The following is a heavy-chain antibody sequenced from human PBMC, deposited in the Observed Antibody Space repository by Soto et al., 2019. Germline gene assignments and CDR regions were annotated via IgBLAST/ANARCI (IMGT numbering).Heavy chain of an antibody. V-gene: IGHV1-46*01. CDR2: INPNGGST. Sequence: QVQLVQSGAEVKKPGASVKVSCKASGYTFIHYYIHWVRQAPGQGLEWMAIINPNGGSTNYAQKCRGRVTVTSDTSTTTDSMELNSLGSDDTAVYFCARSLLQGHFWGQGTVVTVSS. CDR3: ARSLLQGHF. J-gene: IGHJ4*02. D-gene: IGHD2-21*02. CDR1: GYTFIHYY.